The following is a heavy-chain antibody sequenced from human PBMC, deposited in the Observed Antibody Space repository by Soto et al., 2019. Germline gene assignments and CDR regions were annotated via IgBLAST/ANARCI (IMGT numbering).Heavy chain of an antibody. D-gene: IGHD3-22*01. CDR3: ARADYYDRGGAY. Sequence: EVQLVESGGDVVQPGGSLRLSCAASGFAFGSYSMIWVRQTPGKGLEWISYISGGSSSIYYADSVKGRFTISRDNAKNSLHLQMNSLRVEDTAVYYCARADYYDRGGAYWGQGTLVTVSS. J-gene: IGHJ4*02. CDR2: ISGGSSSI. V-gene: IGHV3-48*01. CDR1: GFAFGSYS.